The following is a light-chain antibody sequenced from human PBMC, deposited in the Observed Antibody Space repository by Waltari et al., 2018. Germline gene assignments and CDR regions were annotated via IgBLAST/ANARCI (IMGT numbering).Light chain of an antibody. V-gene: IGLV2-23*03. CDR2: EGT. Sequence: QSALTQPASVSGSPGQSITISCIGTSNDIGTYNLVSWYQQHPGKAPKLIIYEGTRRPSGVSDRVSGSRSGNAASLTISGLQTEDEADYYCCSYAGRTTFVLLGGGTKLTVL. J-gene: IGLJ2*01. CDR1: SNDIGTYNL. CDR3: CSYAGRTTFVL.